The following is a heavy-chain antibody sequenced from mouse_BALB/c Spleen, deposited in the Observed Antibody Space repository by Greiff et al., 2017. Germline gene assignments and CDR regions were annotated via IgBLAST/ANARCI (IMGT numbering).Heavy chain of an antibody. CDR3: TRDHYYGSSYYAMDY. D-gene: IGHD1-1*01. V-gene: IGHV5-6-4*01. CDR1: GFTFSSYT. CDR2: ISSGGSYT. Sequence: EVQGVESGGGLVKPGGSLKLSCAASGFTFSSYTMSWVRQTPEKRLEWVATISSGGSYTYYPDSVKGRFTISRDNAKNTLYLQMSSLKSEDTAMYYCTRDHYYGSSYYAMDYWGQGTSVTVSS. J-gene: IGHJ4*01.